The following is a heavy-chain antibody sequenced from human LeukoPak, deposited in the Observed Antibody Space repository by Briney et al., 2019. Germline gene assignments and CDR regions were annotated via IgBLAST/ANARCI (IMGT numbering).Heavy chain of an antibody. V-gene: IGHV4-30-4*08. J-gene: IGHJ4*02. CDR2: IYYSGST. D-gene: IGHD3-22*01. Sequence: PSETLSLTCTVSGGSISSGDYYWSWIRQPPGTGLEWIGYIYYSGSTYYNPSLKSRVTISVDTSKNQFSLKLSSVTAAGTAVYYCARGYYYDSSGSFDYWGQGTLVTVSS. CDR1: GGSISSGDYY. CDR3: ARGYYYDSSGSFDY.